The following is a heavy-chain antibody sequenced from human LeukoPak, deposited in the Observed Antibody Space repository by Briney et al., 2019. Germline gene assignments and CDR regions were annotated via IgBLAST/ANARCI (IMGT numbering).Heavy chain of an antibody. V-gene: IGHV3-33*06. D-gene: IGHD3-10*01. J-gene: IGHJ6*03. CDR2: IWYDGSNK. CDR1: GFTFSSYG. CDR3: AKDLFSGSGRAGNMDV. Sequence: GGSLRLSCAASGFTFSSYGMHWVRQAPGKGLEWVAVIWYDGSNKYYADSVKGRFTISRDNSKNTLYLQMNSLRDEDTAVYYCAKDLFSGSGRAGNMDVWGKGTTVTVSS.